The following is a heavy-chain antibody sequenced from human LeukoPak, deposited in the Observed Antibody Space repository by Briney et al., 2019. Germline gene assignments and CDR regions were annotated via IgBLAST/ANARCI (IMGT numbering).Heavy chain of an antibody. J-gene: IGHJ4*02. Sequence: PSETLSLTCTVSGGSISSYYWSWIRQPPGKGLEWIGYIYYSGSTNYNPSLKSRVTISVDTSKNQFSLKLSSVTAADTAVYYCARVPYSSSWYYFDYWGQGTLVTVSS. D-gene: IGHD6-13*01. CDR1: GGSISSYY. V-gene: IGHV4-59*12. CDR3: ARVPYSSSWYYFDY. CDR2: IYYSGST.